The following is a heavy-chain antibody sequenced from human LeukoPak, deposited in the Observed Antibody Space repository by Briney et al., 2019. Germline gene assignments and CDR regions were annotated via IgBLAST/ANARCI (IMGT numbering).Heavy chain of an antibody. D-gene: IGHD2-15*01. Sequence: SETLSLTCTVSGGSISSGDYYWSWIRQPPGKGLEWIGYIYYTGSTYYNPSLKSRLTISVDTSKNQFSLKLSSVTAADTAVYYCAREEDVLDHGAFDYWGQGTLVTVS. V-gene: IGHV4-30-4*08. CDR2: IYYTGST. CDR1: GGSISSGDYY. J-gene: IGHJ4*02. CDR3: AREEDVLDHGAFDY.